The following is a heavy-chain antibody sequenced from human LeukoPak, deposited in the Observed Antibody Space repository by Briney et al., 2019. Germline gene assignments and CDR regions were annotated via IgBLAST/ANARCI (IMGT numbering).Heavy chain of an antibody. J-gene: IGHJ3*02. CDR2: ISSSGSTI. Sequence: GGSLRLSCAASGFTFSSYSMNWVRQAPGKGLEWVSYISSSGSTIYYADSVKGRFTISRDNAKNSLYLQMNSLRAEDTAVYYCAGDYHAAFDIWGQGTMVTVSS. CDR1: GFTFSSYS. CDR3: AGDYHAAFDI. D-gene: IGHD1-14*01. V-gene: IGHV3-48*04.